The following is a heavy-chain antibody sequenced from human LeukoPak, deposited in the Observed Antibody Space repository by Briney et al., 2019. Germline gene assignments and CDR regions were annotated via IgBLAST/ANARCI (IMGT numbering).Heavy chain of an antibody. CDR3: ARPYGSGSYYSGAYDY. Sequence: PGGSLRLSCAASGFTFDDYGMTWVRQVPGKGLEWVCGMNWNGGSTGCADSVKGRFTISRDNVKKSLYLQMNNLRVEDTALYHCARPYGSGSYYSGAYDYWGQGILVTVSS. D-gene: IGHD3-10*01. V-gene: IGHV3-20*01. CDR1: GFTFDDYG. J-gene: IGHJ4*02. CDR2: MNWNGGST.